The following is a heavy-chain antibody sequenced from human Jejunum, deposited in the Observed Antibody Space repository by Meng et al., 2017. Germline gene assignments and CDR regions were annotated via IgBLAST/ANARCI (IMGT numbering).Heavy chain of an antibody. CDR2: INQDESEK. D-gene: IGHD6-13*01. CDR3: ATKADPGHGMAV. J-gene: IGHJ6*02. V-gene: IGHV3-7*01. CDR1: GFSFSSYW. Sequence: GGSLRLSCVASGFSFSSYWMSWVRQSPGKGLELVANINQDESEKSYVDSVKGRFTISRDNAKNSLYLQMNSLRAEDTAVYYCATKADPGHGMAVWGQGTTVTVSS.